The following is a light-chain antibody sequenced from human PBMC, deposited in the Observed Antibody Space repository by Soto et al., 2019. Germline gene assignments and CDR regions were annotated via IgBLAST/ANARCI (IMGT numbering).Light chain of an antibody. Sequence: QSVLTQPPSVSGAPGQRVTISCTGSSSNIGAGYDVHWYHQLPGTAPKLLLYGNNNRPSGVPDRFSGSRSGTSASLAITGLQAEDEADYYCQSYDSSLSVLVFGGGTKLTVL. J-gene: IGLJ3*02. V-gene: IGLV1-40*01. CDR3: QSYDSSLSVLV. CDR2: GNN. CDR1: SSNIGAGYD.